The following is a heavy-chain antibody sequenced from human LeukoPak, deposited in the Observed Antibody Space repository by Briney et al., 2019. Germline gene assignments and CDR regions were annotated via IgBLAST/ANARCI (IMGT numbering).Heavy chain of an antibody. Sequence: SETLSLTCAVYDGSFNDYYWSWIRQPPGKGLEWIGEINRSGSTNYNPSLKSRATISVDTSKNQFSLRLSSVTAADTAVYYCARVASYGYQQQLVHYYYYYMDVWGKGTTVTVSS. V-gene: IGHV4-34*01. D-gene: IGHD5-18*01. CDR1: DGSFNDYY. CDR3: ARVASYGYQQQLVHYYYYYMDV. J-gene: IGHJ6*03. CDR2: INRSGST.